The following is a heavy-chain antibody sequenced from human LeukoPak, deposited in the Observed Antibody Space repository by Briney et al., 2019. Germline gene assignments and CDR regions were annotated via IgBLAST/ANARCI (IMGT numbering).Heavy chain of an antibody. CDR1: GDSISSSY. Sequence: KPSETLSLTCTVSGDSISSSYWSWIRHPPGKGLEWIGYISYSGSTSSNPSLRSRVTISVDTSKNQFSLRLTSVTTADTAMYYCAREASIAVAGTDYWGQGTLVTVSS. CDR2: ISYSGST. V-gene: IGHV4-59*01. D-gene: IGHD6-19*01. J-gene: IGHJ4*02. CDR3: AREASIAVAGTDY.